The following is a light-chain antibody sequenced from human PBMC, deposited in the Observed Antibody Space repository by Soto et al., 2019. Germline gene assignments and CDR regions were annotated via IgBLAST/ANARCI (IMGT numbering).Light chain of an antibody. Sequence: EKVMTQSPATLSVSPGERATLSFRASQTVGSNLAWYQQKPGQAPRLLIYGASSRATGIPDRFSGSGSGTEFTLTISSLQPEDFATYFCQQSYSSPTFGQGTRLEIK. CDR2: GAS. J-gene: IGKJ5*01. CDR1: QTVGSN. V-gene: IGKV3D-15*01. CDR3: QQSYSSPT.